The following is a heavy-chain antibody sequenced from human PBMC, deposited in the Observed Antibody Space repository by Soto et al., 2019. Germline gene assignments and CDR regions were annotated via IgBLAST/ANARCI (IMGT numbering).Heavy chain of an antibody. CDR2: INHSGRV. V-gene: IGHV4-34*01. CDR3: STRAYDTNGYYRFDP. J-gene: IGHJ5*01. Sequence: SETLSLPCAVYGWSFSGHSWTWIRQSPGKGLEWIGDINHSGRVNYSPSLKSRVTISLDTSKNQFSLTLSAVTAADTAMYYCSTRAYDTNGYYRFDPWGQGTLVTAPQ. CDR1: GWSFSGHS. D-gene: IGHD3-22*01.